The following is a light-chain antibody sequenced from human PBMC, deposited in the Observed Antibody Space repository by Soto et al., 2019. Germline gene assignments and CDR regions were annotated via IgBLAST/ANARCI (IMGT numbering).Light chain of an antibody. CDR1: SSDVGGFDY. CDR3: SSYAGSNTLYV. Sequence: QSVLTQPRSVSGSPGQSVTFSCTGTSSDVGGFDYVSWVQQHPGKVPKLMIYDVSKRPSGVPDRFSGSKSGNTASLTVSGLQAEDEADYYCSSYAGSNTLYVFGTGTKVTVL. J-gene: IGLJ1*01. CDR2: DVS. V-gene: IGLV2-11*01.